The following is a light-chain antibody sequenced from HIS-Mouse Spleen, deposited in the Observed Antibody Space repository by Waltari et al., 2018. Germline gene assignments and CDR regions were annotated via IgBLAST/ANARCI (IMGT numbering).Light chain of an antibody. V-gene: IGLV3-1*01. J-gene: IGLJ1*01. Sequence: SYELTQPPSVSVSPGQTASIPRPGHTLGDKSACGYQEKPGRSPVLVIYQDSKRPSGTPERFSGSNSGNTATLTISGTQAMDEADYYCQAWDSSTYVFGTGTKVTVL. CDR2: QDS. CDR3: QAWDSSTYV. CDR1: TLGDKS.